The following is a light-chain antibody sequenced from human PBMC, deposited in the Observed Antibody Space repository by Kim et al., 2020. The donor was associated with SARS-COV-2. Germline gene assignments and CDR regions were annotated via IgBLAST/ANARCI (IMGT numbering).Light chain of an antibody. CDR2: GAS. Sequence: PGERATLSCRASQSVSSTYLAWYQQKPGQAPRLLIYGASNRATGIPDRFSGSGSGTDFTLTISRLEPEDFAVYYCHQYGRSPPWTFGQGTKVDIK. CDR3: HQYGRSPPWT. CDR1: QSVSSTY. J-gene: IGKJ1*01. V-gene: IGKV3-20*01.